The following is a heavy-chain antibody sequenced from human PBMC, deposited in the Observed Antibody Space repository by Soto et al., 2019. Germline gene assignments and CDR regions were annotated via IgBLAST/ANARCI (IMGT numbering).Heavy chain of an antibody. CDR2: IYYSGST. Sequence: SETLSLTCTASGGSISSSSYYWGWIRQPPGKGLEWIGSIYYSGSTYYNPSLKSRVTISVDTSKNQFSLKLSSVTAADTAVYYCARMLGSRSGGRCYPTWFDTWGQGTLVTVSS. CDR1: GGSISSSSYY. D-gene: IGHD2-15*01. J-gene: IGHJ5*02. V-gene: IGHV4-39*01. CDR3: ARMLGSRSGGRCYPTWFDT.